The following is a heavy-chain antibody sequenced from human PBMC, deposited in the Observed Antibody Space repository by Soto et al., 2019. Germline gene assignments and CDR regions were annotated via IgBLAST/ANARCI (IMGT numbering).Heavy chain of an antibody. CDR2: IWYDGSNK. Sequence: GGSLRLSCAASGFTFSSYGMHWVRQAPGKGLEWVAVIWYDGSNKYYADSVRGRFTISRDNSKNTLYLQMNSLRAEDTAVYYCASGDDYYDSSGHYIDYRGQGTLVTVSS. CDR1: GFTFSSYG. D-gene: IGHD3-22*01. CDR3: ASGDDYYDSSGHYIDY. J-gene: IGHJ4*02. V-gene: IGHV3-33*01.